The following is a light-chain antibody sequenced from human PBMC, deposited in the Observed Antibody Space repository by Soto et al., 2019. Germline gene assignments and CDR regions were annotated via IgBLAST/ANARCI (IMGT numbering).Light chain of an antibody. CDR2: DVS. J-gene: IGLJ1*01. Sequence: QSVLTQPASVSGSPGQAIMISCTGTSSDVGANNYVSWYQQHPGKAPKLMIYDVSNRPSGVSNRFSGSKSGDTASLTISGLQAEDEADYYCSSYTSSSIYVFGTGTKVTVL. CDR3: SSYTSSSIYV. CDR1: SSDVGANNY. V-gene: IGLV2-14*01.